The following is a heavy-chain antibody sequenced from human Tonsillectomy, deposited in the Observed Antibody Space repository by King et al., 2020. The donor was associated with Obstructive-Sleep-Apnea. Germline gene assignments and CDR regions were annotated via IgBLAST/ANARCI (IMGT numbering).Heavy chain of an antibody. D-gene: IGHD4-11*01. CDR2: INPSGGSR. CDR1: GYTFTSYY. Sequence: QLVQSGAEVKKPGASVKVSCKASGYTFTSYYMHWVRQAPGQGLEWMGIINPSGGSRSYAQKFQGRLTMTRGTATSTVYRELSSLRSEDTAVYYCARDHRTVSTTYYYGMDVWGQGTTVTVSS. V-gene: IGHV1-46*03. J-gene: IGHJ6*02. CDR3: ARDHRTVSTTYYYGMDV.